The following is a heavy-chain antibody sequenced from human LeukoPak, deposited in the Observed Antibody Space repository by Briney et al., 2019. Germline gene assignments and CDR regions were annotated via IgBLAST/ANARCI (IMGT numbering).Heavy chain of an antibody. CDR3: AILKTGFDY. J-gene: IGHJ4*02. CDR1: GFTFSSHS. Sequence: GVSLRLSCAASGFTFSSHSVNWLRQAQGTGLEWVSYISLSSSTIYYADSVQGRFTISRDNAKNSLYLQMNSLRDEDTAVYYCAILKTGFDYWGQGTLVTVSS. V-gene: IGHV3-48*02. CDR2: ISLSSSTI.